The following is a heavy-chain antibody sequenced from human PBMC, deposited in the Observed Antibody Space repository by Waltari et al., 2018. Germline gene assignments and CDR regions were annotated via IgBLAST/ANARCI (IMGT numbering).Heavy chain of an antibody. CDR3: AKGYSYGYDY. V-gene: IGHV3-23*01. Sequence: EVQLLASGGALVQPGGSLRLSCVVSGFTLSSYAMSWVRQVPGKGLEWVLAMSSAGTTYYADSVEGRFTISRDNSKNTLYLQMNSLRAEDTAVYYCAKGYSYGYDYWGQGTLVTVSS. CDR1: GFTLSSYA. D-gene: IGHD5-18*01. CDR2: MSSAGTT. J-gene: IGHJ4*02.